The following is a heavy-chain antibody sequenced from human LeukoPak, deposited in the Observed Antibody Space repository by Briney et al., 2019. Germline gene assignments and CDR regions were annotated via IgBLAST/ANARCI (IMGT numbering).Heavy chain of an antibody. D-gene: IGHD6-13*01. CDR1: GFTFSSYS. J-gene: IGHJ5*02. Sequence: GGSLRLSCAASGFTFSSYSMNWVRQAPGKGLEWVSAISGSGGSTYYADSLKGRFTISRDNSKNTLYLQMNSLRAEDTAVYYCAHPTEYSSSWYGNWFDPWGQGTLVTVSS. V-gene: IGHV3-23*01. CDR3: AHPTEYSSSWYGNWFDP. CDR2: ISGSGGST.